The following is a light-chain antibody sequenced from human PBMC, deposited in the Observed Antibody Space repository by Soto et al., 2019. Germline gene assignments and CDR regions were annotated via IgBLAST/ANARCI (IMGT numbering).Light chain of an antibody. Sequence: QPVLTQPASVSGSPGQSITISCTGTSSDVGGYDYVSWYQQYPGKAPKLMIYDVSNRPSGVSNRFSGSKSGNTASLTISGLQSEDEGDYYCSSFSNSNTLLLFGGGTKLTVL. J-gene: IGLJ2*01. CDR3: SSFSNSNTLLL. V-gene: IGLV2-14*03. CDR1: SSDVGGYDY. CDR2: DVS.